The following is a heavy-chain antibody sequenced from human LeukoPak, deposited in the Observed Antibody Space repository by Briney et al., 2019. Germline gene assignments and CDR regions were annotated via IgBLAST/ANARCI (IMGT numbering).Heavy chain of an antibody. D-gene: IGHD3-3*01. J-gene: IGHJ6*03. CDR2: IYYSVST. CDR3: ARHGTYDFWSGSPHYYMDV. Sequence: PSQTLSLTCTVSGGSISSGDYYWSWIRQSPGKGLEWIGYIYYSVSTYYNPSLKSRVTISVDTSKNQFSLKLSSVTAADTAVYYCARHGTYDFWSGSPHYYMDVWGKGTTVTVSS. V-gene: IGHV4-30-4*08. CDR1: GGSISSGDYY.